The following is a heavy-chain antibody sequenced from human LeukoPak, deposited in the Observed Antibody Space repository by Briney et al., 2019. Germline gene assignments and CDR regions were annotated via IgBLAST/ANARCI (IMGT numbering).Heavy chain of an antibody. CDR1: GFTFSSYG. V-gene: IGHV3-23*01. CDR2: ISDSGGTT. D-gene: IGHD3-10*01. CDR3: AKIGGPAY. J-gene: IGHJ4*02. Sequence: PGGSLRLSCAASGFTFSSYGMSWVRQAPGEGLEWVSSISDSGGTTSYADYVKGRFTISRDNSKNTLYLQMNSLRAEDTAVYYCAKIGGPAYWGQGTLVTVSS.